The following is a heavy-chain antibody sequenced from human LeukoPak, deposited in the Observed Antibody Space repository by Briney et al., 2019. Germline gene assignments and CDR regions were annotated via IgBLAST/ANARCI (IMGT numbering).Heavy chain of an antibody. Sequence: GGSLRLSCAASGFSVSNNYMSWVRQAPGKGLEWVSVIYSGGSTFCAESVKRIITNSRDNTKKTKYLQMNRLIAEDTAGYNCARDSYSPEYFQHWGEGTLVTVSS. D-gene: IGHD2-15*01. V-gene: IGHV3-66*01. CDR2: IYSGGST. CDR3: ARDSYSPEYFQH. CDR1: GFSVSNNY. J-gene: IGHJ1*01.